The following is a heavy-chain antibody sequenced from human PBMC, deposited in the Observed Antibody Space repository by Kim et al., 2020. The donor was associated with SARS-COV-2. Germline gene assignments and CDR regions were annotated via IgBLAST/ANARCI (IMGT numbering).Heavy chain of an antibody. CDR2: IYYSGST. Sequence: SETLSLTCSVSGDSISNYYWSWIRQPPGKGLEWIGYIYYSGSTSYNPSLRSRVSMSVDAAKNQLSLKLTSVTAVDTAGYYCARQHRILGPKGGAFDIWGQGTMVTLSS. J-gene: IGHJ3*02. D-gene: IGHD1-26*01. V-gene: IGHV4-59*13. CDR1: GDSISNYY. CDR3: ARQHRILGPKGGAFDI.